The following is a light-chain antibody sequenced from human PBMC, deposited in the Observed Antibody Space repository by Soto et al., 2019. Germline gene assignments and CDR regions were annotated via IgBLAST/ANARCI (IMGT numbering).Light chain of an antibody. Sequence: QSVLTQPASVSGSPGQSITISCSGTSSDVGYYNYVSWYQQHPGKAPKLMIYDVSKRPSGVSNRFSGSKSGNTASLTISGLQAEDEADYYCSSYTTTSTVVFGGGTKLTVL. CDR2: DVS. CDR1: SSDVGYYNY. CDR3: SSYTTTSTVV. J-gene: IGLJ2*01. V-gene: IGLV2-14*03.